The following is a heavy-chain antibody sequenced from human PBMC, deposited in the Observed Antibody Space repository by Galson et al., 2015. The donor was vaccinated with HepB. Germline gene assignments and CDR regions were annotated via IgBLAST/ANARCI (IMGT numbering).Heavy chain of an antibody. Sequence: SLRLSCAASGFTFSSYAMHWVRQAPGKGLEWVAVISYDGSNKYYADSVKGRFTISRDNSKNTLYLQMNSLRAEDTAVYYCARVEGCSSTSCPTEYYYYYGMDVWGQGTTVTVSS. J-gene: IGHJ6*02. CDR2: ISYDGSNK. CDR3: ARVEGCSSTSCPTEYYYYYGMDV. CDR1: GFTFSSYA. V-gene: IGHV3-30*04. D-gene: IGHD2-2*01.